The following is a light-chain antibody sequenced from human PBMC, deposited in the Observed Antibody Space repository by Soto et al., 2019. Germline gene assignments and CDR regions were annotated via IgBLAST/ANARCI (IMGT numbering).Light chain of an antibody. CDR2: GAS. Sequence: EIVMTQSPATLSVSPGERATLSCRASQSVSSDLAWYQQKPGQAPRLLIYGASTRATGIPARFSGSGSGTEFTLTISSLQSEDFAVYYCQQHNQWPITFGQGTKVDIK. V-gene: IGKV3-15*01. J-gene: IGKJ1*01. CDR3: QQHNQWPIT. CDR1: QSVSSD.